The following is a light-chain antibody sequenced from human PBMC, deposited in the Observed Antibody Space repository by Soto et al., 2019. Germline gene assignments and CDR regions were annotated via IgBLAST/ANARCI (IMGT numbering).Light chain of an antibody. CDR3: QQLFDSPIT. CDR1: QVISTS. J-gene: IGKJ5*01. CDR2: AAS. Sequence: GESVTIKCRASQVISTSLAWYQGKPGKAPKLLIYAASTLESGVPSRFSATVSVTEFSLTITSLQPEDFATYYCQQLFDSPITFGQGTRLEIK. V-gene: IGKV1-9*01.